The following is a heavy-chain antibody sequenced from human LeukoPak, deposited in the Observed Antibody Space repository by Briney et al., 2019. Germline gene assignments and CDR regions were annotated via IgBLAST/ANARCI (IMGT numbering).Heavy chain of an antibody. J-gene: IGHJ3*02. Sequence: PGGSLRLSCAASGFTVSSNYMSWVRQAPGKGLEWVSVIYSGGSTYYADSVKGRFTISRDNAKNSLYLQMNSLRPEDMAFYYCAKGLGVASLIVDALDMWGQGTMVTV. CDR3: AKGLGVASLIVDALDM. V-gene: IGHV3-53*05. D-gene: IGHD3/OR15-3a*01. CDR1: GFTVSSNY. CDR2: IYSGGST.